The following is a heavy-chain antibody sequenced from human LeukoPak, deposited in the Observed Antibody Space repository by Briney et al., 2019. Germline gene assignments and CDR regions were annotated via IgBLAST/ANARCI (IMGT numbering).Heavy chain of an antibody. CDR1: GYSFTSYW. CDR2: IYPGDSDT. Sequence: GESLKISWKGSGYSFTSYWIGWVRQMPGKGLEWMGIIYPGDSDTRYSPSFQGQVTISADKSISTAYLRWSSLKASDTAMYYCARHPSIATTGRSYYYGMDVWGQGTTVTVSS. CDR3: ARHPSIATTGRSYYYGMDV. V-gene: IGHV5-51*01. J-gene: IGHJ6*02. D-gene: IGHD6-13*01.